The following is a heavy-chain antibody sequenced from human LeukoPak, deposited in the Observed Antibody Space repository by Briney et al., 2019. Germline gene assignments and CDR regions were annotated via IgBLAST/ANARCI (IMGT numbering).Heavy chain of an antibody. CDR3: ADVDWLLYCGVY. V-gene: IGHV3-15*01. J-gene: IGHJ4*02. CDR1: GFTFSKAW. D-gene: IGHD3-9*01. Sequence: GGSLRLSCAASGFTFSKAWTSWVPHAPEKGLVWVGRIKSKTDGGTTDYAAPVKGRFTISRDDSKNTLYLQMNSLKAEDTAVYYCADVDWLLYCGVYWGQGTMVTVSS. CDR2: IKSKTDGGTT.